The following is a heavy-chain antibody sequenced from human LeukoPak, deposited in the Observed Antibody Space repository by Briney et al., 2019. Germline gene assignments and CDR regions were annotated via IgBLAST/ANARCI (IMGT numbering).Heavy chain of an antibody. CDR3: ARDQLEGTHDY. J-gene: IGHJ4*02. D-gene: IGHD1-1*01. Sequence: PGGSLRLSCAASGFTFSSYEMNWVRQAPGRGLEWVSYISSSGSTIYYADSVKGRFTISRDNAKNSLYLQMNSLRAEDTAVYYCARDQLEGTHDYWGQGTLVTVSS. CDR1: GFTFSSYE. CDR2: ISSSGSTI. V-gene: IGHV3-48*03.